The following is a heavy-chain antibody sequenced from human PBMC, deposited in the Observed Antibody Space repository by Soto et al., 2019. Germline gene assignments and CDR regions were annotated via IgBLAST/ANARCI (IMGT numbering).Heavy chain of an antibody. CDR3: ARDQYSYGYGLKYYGMDV. J-gene: IGHJ6*02. CDR1: GVALSSPSYY. V-gene: IGHV4-61*01. D-gene: IGHD5-18*01. Sequence: SEALSIAATGFGVALSSPSYYQSWIRQPPGKGLEWIGYIYYSGSTNYNPSLKSRVTISVDTSKNQFSLKLSSVTAADTAVYYCARDQYSYGYGLKYYGMDVWGQGTTVTVSS. CDR2: IYYSGST.